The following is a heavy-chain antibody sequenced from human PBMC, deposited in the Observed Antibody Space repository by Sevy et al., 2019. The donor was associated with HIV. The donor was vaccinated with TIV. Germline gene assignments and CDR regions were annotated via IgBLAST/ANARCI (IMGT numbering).Heavy chain of an antibody. Sequence: GGSLRLSFAASGFTFSDSWMSWVRQAPEKGLEWVANIKQDGSKKYYVDSVKGRFIVSRDNAKKSLYLEMSSLRAEDTAVYYCARLKLHYDPYYFDLWGQGTLVTVSS. V-gene: IGHV3-7*01. CDR1: GFTFSDSW. J-gene: IGHJ4*02. CDR2: IKQDGSKK. D-gene: IGHD3-16*01. CDR3: ARLKLHYDPYYFDL.